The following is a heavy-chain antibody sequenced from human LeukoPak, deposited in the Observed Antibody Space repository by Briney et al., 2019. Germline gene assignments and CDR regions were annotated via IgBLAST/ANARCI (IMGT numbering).Heavy chain of an antibody. Sequence: SVKVSCKASGGTFSSYAISWVRQAPGQGLEWMGRIIPILGIANYAQKFQGRVTITADKSTSTAYMELSSLRSEDTAVYYCARGSITMVRGVIMDYWGQGTLVTVSS. D-gene: IGHD3-10*01. V-gene: IGHV1-69*04. CDR3: ARGSITMVRGVIMDY. J-gene: IGHJ4*02. CDR2: IIPILGIA. CDR1: GGTFSSYA.